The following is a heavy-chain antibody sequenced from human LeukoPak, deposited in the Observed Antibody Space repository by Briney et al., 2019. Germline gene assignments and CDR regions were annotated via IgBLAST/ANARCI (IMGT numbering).Heavy chain of an antibody. J-gene: IGHJ4*02. CDR1: GGSISNDY. V-gene: IGHV4-59*04. Sequence: SETLSLTCTVSGGSISNDYWSWIRQPPGKGLEWIGNIHFSGSTYYNPSLQSRVTMPVDTSKNQFSLKLNSVTAADTAVYYCARVSSSWPHYYFDYWGQGTRVTASS. CDR2: IHFSGST. CDR3: ARVSSSWPHYYFDY. D-gene: IGHD6-13*01.